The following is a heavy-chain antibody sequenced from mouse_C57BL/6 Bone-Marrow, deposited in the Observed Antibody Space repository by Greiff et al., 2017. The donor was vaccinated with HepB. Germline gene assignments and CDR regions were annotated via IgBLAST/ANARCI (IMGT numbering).Heavy chain of an antibody. D-gene: IGHD1-1*01. Sequence: EVKLMESEGGLVQPGSSMKLSCTASGFTFSDYYMAWVRQVPEKGLEWVANINYDGSSTYYLDSLKSRFIISRDNAKNILYLQMSSLKSEDTATYYCARGYGSAWFAYWGQGTLVTVSA. CDR3: ARGYGSAWFAY. J-gene: IGHJ3*01. CDR2: INYDGSST. CDR1: GFTFSDYY. V-gene: IGHV5-16*01.